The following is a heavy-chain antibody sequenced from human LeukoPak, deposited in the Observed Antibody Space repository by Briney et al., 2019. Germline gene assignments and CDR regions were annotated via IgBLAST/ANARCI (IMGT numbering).Heavy chain of an antibody. CDR2: IYYSGST. CDR1: GGSISSSSYY. D-gene: IGHD6-19*01. V-gene: IGHV4-39*07. J-gene: IGHJ4*02. Sequence: SETLSLTCTVSGGSISSSSYYWGWIRQPPGKGLEWIGSIYYSGSTYYNPSLKSRVTISVDTSKNQFSLKLSSVTAADTAVYYCARGIAVAGTFDYWGQGTLVTVSS. CDR3: ARGIAVAGTFDY.